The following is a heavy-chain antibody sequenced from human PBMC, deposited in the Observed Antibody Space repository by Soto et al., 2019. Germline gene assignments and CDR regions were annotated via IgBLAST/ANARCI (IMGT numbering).Heavy chain of an antibody. CDR3: ARDLFSSGWYFDY. D-gene: IGHD6-19*01. J-gene: IGHJ4*02. CDR1: GFTVSSNY. V-gene: IGHV3-66*01. CDR2: IYSGGST. Sequence: GGSLRLSCAASGFTVSSNYMSWVRQAPGKGLEWVSVIYSGGSTYYADSVKGRFTISRDNSKNTLYLQMNSLRAEDTAVYYCARDLFSSGWYFDYWGQGTLVTVSS.